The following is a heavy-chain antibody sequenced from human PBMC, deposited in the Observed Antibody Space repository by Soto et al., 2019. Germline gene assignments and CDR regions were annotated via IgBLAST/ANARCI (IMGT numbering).Heavy chain of an antibody. D-gene: IGHD1-26*01. V-gene: IGHV3-23*01. CDR1: GFTFSSYA. J-gene: IGHJ6*02. CDR2: ISGSGGST. Sequence: EVQLLEAGGGLVQPGGSLRLSCAASGFTFSSYAMSWVRQAPGKGLEWVSAISGSGGSTYYADSVKGRFTISRDNSKNTLYLQRNSLRAEDTAVYYCAKSVPSELVAYYYGMDVWGHGTTVTVSS. CDR3: AKSVPSELVAYYYGMDV.